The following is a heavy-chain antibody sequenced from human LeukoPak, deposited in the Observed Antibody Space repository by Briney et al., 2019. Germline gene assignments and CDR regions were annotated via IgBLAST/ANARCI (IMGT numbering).Heavy chain of an antibody. CDR1: GGSFSRYS. V-gene: IGHV4-59*01. CDR3: ARDTTLDEGSSRYGFDY. D-gene: IGHD6-13*01. Sequence: SETLSLTCSISGGSFSRYSWNWIRQPPGKRLEWIGYVYNGGTNYNPSLKSRVTMSVDTSKKRFSLTLTSVNAADTAVYYCARDTTLDEGSSRYGFDYWGQGTLVTVSS. CDR2: VYNGGT. J-gene: IGHJ4*02.